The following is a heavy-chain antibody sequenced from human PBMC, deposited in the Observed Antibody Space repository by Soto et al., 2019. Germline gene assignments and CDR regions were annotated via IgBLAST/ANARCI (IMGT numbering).Heavy chain of an antibody. Sequence: QVQLQQWGAGLLKPSETLSLTCAVYGGSFSGYYWSWIRQPPGKGLEWIGEVNHSGSTNYNPSLKCRVTISVATSKNQFSLKLSSVTAADTAVYYCASGYGRNFDYWGQGTLVTVSS. D-gene: IGHD3-10*01. CDR3: ASGYGRNFDY. V-gene: IGHV4-34*01. J-gene: IGHJ4*02. CDR1: GGSFSGYY. CDR2: VNHSGST.